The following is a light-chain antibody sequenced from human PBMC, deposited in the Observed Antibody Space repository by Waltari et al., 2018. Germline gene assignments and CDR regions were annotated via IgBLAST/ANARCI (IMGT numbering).Light chain of an antibody. CDR3: SSRNGRANQVV. J-gene: IGLJ3*02. CDR1: SLSTSY. V-gene: IGLV3-19*01. CDR2: GKD. Sequence: SSELTQYPAVSVALGQTVGFTCQGDSLSTSYACLYQLKPGQAPVLVIYGKDKRPSGIPDRISGYSSGTTSSLTITGAQAEDEADYYCSSRNGRANQVVFAGGTKVTVL.